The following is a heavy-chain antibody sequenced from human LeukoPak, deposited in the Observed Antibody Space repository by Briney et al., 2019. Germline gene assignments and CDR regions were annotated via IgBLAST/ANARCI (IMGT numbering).Heavy chain of an antibody. CDR3: ARQPVGFWSGYHQYYFDH. CDR1: GFTLSTNW. CDR2: IKQDGSDK. J-gene: IGHJ4*02. V-gene: IGHV3-7*01. D-gene: IGHD3-3*01. Sequence: GGSLRLSCSASGFTLSTNWMSWVRQAPGKGREWVANIKQDGSDKYYVDSVKGRFTISRDNGKNSLYLQMNSLRAEDTAVYYCARQPVGFWSGYHQYYFDHWGQGALVTVSS.